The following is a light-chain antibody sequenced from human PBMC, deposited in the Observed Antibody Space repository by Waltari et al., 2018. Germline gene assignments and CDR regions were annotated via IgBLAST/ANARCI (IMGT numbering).Light chain of an antibody. J-gene: IGLJ2*01. V-gene: IGLV3-19*01. Sequence: SSELTHDPAVSVALRQTVKTTCQGDRPKTYYPSWYQQKPGQPPVLVIYGKNIRPSGIPDRLSGSRSGNTASLTVTGAQAEDEADDYCNSRDTSGFPVVFGGGTKVTVL. CDR2: GKN. CDR3: NSRDTSGFPVV. CDR1: RPKTYY.